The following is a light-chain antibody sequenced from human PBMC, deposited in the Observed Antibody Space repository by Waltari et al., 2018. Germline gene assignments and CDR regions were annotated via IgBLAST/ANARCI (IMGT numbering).Light chain of an antibody. CDR2: ENN. CDR3: AAWDDSLSGQV. J-gene: IGLJ1*01. V-gene: IGLV1-47*01. Sequence: QSVLTQPPSASGTPGQRVAISCSGSSSNIGSNYVSWYQQLPGTAPNLLIHENNRRPSGVPDRFSGSKSGTSASLAISGLRSEDEADYYCAAWDDSLSGQVFGTGTKVSVL. CDR1: SSNIGSNY.